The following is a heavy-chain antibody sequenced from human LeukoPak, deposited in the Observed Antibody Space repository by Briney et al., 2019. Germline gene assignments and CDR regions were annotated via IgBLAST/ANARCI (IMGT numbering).Heavy chain of an antibody. J-gene: IGHJ6*02. CDR3: AKFPEPGGFLSRTPKGHYDMDV. CDR2: SSGGRT. CDR1: GFSFSSYT. Sequence: GGSLRLSCAPSGFSFSSYTMNWVRQAPGKGLEWVSASSGGRTYYADSVQGRFTISRDYSHNTLFLQMNSLRVDDTAVYYCAKFPEPGGFLSRTPKGHYDMDVWGQGTTVIVSS. V-gene: IGHV3-23*01. D-gene: IGHD3-3*01.